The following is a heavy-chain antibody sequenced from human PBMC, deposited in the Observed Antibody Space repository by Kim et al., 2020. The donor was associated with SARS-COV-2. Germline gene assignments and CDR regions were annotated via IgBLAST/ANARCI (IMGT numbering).Heavy chain of an antibody. V-gene: IGHV3-21*01. CDR3: ARAGSSGWFNFDC. Sequence: YYAESGRGRFTISRDNTKHSLFLQMNSLSAEDTAVYYCARAGSSGWFNFDCWGQGTPVTVSS. J-gene: IGHJ4*02. D-gene: IGHD6-19*01.